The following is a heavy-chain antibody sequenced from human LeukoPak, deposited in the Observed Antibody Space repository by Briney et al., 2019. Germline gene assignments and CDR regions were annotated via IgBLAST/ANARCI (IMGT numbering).Heavy chain of an antibody. D-gene: IGHD2-21*01. CDR3: ARVDGYYNWFDP. Sequence: SSGTLSLTCTVSGGSISSGGYYWSWIRQHPGKGLEWIGYIYYSGSTYYNPSLKSRVTISVDTSKNQFSLKLSSVTAADTAVYYCARVDGYYNWFDPWGQGTLVTVSS. CDR2: IYYSGST. V-gene: IGHV4-31*03. J-gene: IGHJ5*02. CDR1: GGSISSGGYY.